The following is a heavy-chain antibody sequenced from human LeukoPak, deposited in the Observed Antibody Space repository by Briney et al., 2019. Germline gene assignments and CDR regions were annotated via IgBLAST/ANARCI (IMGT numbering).Heavy chain of an antibody. V-gene: IGHV3-21*01. D-gene: IGHD3-10*01. Sequence: GGSLRLSCAASGFTFSSYSMNWVRQAPGKGLEWVSSISSSSSYIYYADSVKGRFTISRDNAKNSLYLQMNSLRAEDTAVYYCARDLTMVRGYHSGYFDYWGQGTLVTVSS. J-gene: IGHJ4*02. CDR1: GFTFSSYS. CDR3: ARDLTMVRGYHSGYFDY. CDR2: ISSSSSYI.